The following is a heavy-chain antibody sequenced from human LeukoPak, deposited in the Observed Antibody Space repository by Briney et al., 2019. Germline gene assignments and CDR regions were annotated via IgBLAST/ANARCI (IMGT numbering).Heavy chain of an antibody. Sequence: SETLSLTCTVSGGSISSSSYYWGWIRQPPGKGLEWIGSIYYSGSTYYNPSLKSRVTISVDTSKNQFSLKLSSVTAADTAVYYCASGYYYDRQWDFDYWGQGTLVTVSS. CDR2: IYYSGST. V-gene: IGHV4-39*01. CDR3: ASGYYYDRQWDFDY. CDR1: GGSISSSSYY. J-gene: IGHJ4*02. D-gene: IGHD3-22*01.